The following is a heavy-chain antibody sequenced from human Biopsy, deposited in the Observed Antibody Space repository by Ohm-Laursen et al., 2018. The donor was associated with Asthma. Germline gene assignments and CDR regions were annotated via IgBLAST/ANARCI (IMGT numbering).Heavy chain of an antibody. CDR3: AKRRGYSGHDNDY. J-gene: IGHJ4*02. D-gene: IGHD5-12*01. CDR2: ISYDGNHK. CDR1: GLMFRSFG. V-gene: IGHV3-30*18. Sequence: SSLRLSCTASGLMFRSFGMHWVRQAPGKGLEWVAVISYDGNHKFYEDSVKGRFTISRDNSKNTLYLQMNSLRTEDTAVYYCAKRRGYSGHDNDYWGQGTLVTVSS.